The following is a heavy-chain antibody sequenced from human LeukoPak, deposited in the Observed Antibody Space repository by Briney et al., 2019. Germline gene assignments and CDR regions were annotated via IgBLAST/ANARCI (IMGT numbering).Heavy chain of an antibody. Sequence: KTSETLSLTCTVSGGSISSNSYYWGWIRQPPGKGLEWIGSIHYSGSTNYNPSLKSRVAMSVDTSKNQFSLKLSSVTAADTAVYYCARDADGWFDPWGQGTLVTVSS. D-gene: IGHD5-24*01. CDR2: IHYSGST. J-gene: IGHJ5*02. V-gene: IGHV4-39*07. CDR3: ARDADGWFDP. CDR1: GGSISSNSYY.